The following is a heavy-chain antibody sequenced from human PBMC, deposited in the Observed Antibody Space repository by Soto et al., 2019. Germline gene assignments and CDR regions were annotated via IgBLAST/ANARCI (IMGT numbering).Heavy chain of an antibody. J-gene: IGHJ4*02. Sequence: SVKVSCKASGGTFSSYAISWVRQAPGQGLEWMGGIIPIFGTANYAQKFQGRVTITADESTSTAYMELSSLRSEDTAVYYCARVANYGDAPGYWGQGTLVTVSS. D-gene: IGHD4-17*01. CDR2: IIPIFGTA. CDR3: ARVANYGDAPGY. CDR1: GGTFSSYA. V-gene: IGHV1-69*13.